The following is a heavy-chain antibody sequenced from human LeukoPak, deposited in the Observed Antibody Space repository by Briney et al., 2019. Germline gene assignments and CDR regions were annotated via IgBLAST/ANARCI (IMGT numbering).Heavy chain of an antibody. V-gene: IGHV3-30*02. CDR2: IRYDGSNE. D-gene: IGHD5-12*01. CDR3: ARDLMATIGLEY. Sequence: TGGSLRLSCAASGLTFDSYGTNWVRQAPGKGLEWVALIRYDGSNEYYADSVKGRFTICRDNSKNTLYLQMGSLRVEDSTVYYCARDLMATIGLEYWGQGTLVTVSS. J-gene: IGHJ4*02. CDR1: GLTFDSYG.